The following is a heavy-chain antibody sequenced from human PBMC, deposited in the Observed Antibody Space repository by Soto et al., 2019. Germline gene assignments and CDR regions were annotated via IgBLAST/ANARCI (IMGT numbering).Heavy chain of an antibody. V-gene: IGHV4-38-2*02. CDR1: GYSISSGYY. CDR2: IYHSGST. Sequence: SETLSLTCAVSGYSISSGYYWGWIRQPPGKGLEWIGSIYHSGSTYYNPSLKSRVTISVDTSKNQFSLKLSSVTAADTAVYYCARDRGSYGYYNWFDHWGQGTLVTVSS. CDR3: ARDRGSYGYYNWFDH. J-gene: IGHJ5*02. D-gene: IGHD5-18*01.